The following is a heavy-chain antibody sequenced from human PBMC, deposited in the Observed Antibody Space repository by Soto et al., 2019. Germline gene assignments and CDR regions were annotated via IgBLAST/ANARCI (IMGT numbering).Heavy chain of an antibody. CDR2: VSFSGSK. J-gene: IGHJ5*02. CDR3: ARGSTWQGRDWFDP. CDR1: GDSVSNSGYY. V-gene: IGHV4-39*01. Sequence: QLLLQESGPGLVKPSETLSLTCTVSGDSVSNSGYYWGWIRQSPGKRLEWIGSVSFSGSKYYNPSLRSRGTFSVDTSKTLIALKLRSVTAADTAVYYCARGSTWQGRDWFDPWGQGTLVTVSS. D-gene: IGHD6-13*01.